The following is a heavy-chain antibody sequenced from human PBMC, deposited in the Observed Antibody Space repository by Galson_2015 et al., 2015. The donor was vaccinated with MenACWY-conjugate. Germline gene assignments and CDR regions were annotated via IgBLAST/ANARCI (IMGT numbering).Heavy chain of an antibody. V-gene: IGHV3-53*01. D-gene: IGHD3-3*01. Sequence: SLRLSCAASGFTVSTSCMSWVRQAPGEGLEWVSIICSGSTTKYADSVKGRFTISGDNSKSTVYLQMNSLRVEDTAMYYCARSGVGYGERWLDPGGQGTLVTVSS. J-gene: IGHJ5*02. CDR3: ARSGVGYGERWLDP. CDR2: ICSGSTT. CDR1: GFTVSTSC.